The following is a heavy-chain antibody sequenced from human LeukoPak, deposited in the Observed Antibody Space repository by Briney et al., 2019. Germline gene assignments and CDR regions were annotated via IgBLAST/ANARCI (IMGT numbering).Heavy chain of an antibody. Sequence: SVKVSCKASGGTFSSYAISWVRQAPGQGLEWMGGIIPIFGTANYAQKFQGRVTITADESTSTAYMELSSLRSEDTAVYYCASHPLGYSSSWYYFDYWGQGTLVTVSS. D-gene: IGHD6-13*01. CDR1: GGTFSSYA. J-gene: IGHJ4*02. CDR2: IIPIFGTA. V-gene: IGHV1-69*13. CDR3: ASHPLGYSSSWYYFDY.